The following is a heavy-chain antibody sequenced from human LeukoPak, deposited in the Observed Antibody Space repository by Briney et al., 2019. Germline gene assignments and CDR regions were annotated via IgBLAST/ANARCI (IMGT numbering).Heavy chain of an antibody. D-gene: IGHD1-14*01. CDR3: ARVLTGSLDY. Sequence: SETLSLTCAVYGGSFSGYYWSWIRQPPGKGLEWIGEINHSGSTNYNPSLKSRVTISVDTSKNQFSLKLSSVTAAGTAVYYCARVLTGSLDYWGQGTLVTVSS. CDR1: GGSFSGYY. CDR2: INHSGST. J-gene: IGHJ4*02. V-gene: IGHV4-34*01.